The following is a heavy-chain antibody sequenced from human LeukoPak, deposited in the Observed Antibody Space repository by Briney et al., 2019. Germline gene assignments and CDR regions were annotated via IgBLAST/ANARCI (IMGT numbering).Heavy chain of an antibody. J-gene: IGHJ5*02. CDR3: ARDHIVVVPAAPYNWFDP. D-gene: IGHD2-2*01. CDR1: GGSISSYY. Sequence: SETLSLTCTVSGGSISSYYWSWIRQPAGKGLEWIGRIYTSGSTNYNPSLKSRVTMSVDTSKNQFSLKLSSVTAADTAVYYCARDHIVVVPAAPYNWFDPWGQGTQVTVSS. V-gene: IGHV4-4*07. CDR2: IYTSGST.